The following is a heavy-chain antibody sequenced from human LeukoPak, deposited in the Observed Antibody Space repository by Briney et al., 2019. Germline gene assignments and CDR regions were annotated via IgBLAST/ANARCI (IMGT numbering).Heavy chain of an antibody. CDR3: ASDFRVGVLYAFDL. Sequence: ASVKVSCKVSGYTLTELSIHWVRQAHGKGLEWMGGFPREDGVRIYAQSFQGRVTMTEESSTDTAYMELSGLKSEDTAVYFCASDFRVGVLYAFDLWGQGTMVTVSP. CDR2: FPREDGVR. J-gene: IGHJ3*01. V-gene: IGHV1-24*01. CDR1: GYTLTELS. D-gene: IGHD3-10*01.